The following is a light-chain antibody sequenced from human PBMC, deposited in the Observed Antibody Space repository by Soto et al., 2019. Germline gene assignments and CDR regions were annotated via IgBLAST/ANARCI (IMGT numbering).Light chain of an antibody. CDR3: SSYTSVLTRAGV. Sequence: QSVLTQPPSVSGSPGQSITISCIGTGGNIGGYNRVSWYQQHPGKAPKLVIFAVTDRPSGVSNRFSDYKSGNTASLAITGLQVEDEADYYCSSYTSVLTRAGVFGAGTKVTVL. J-gene: IGLJ1*01. CDR1: GGNIGGYNR. V-gene: IGLV2-14*01. CDR2: AVT.